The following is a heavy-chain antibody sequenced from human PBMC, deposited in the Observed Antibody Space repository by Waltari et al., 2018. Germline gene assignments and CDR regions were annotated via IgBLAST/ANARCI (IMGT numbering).Heavy chain of an antibody. CDR3: AHQKRPSIAARPHGMDV. D-gene: IGHD6-6*01. CDR1: GGSFSGYY. Sequence: QVQLQQWGAGLLKPSETLSLTCAVYGGSFSGYYWSWIRQPPGKGLEWMGEINHSGSTSHNPSLKSRGTRSVDTSKNQFSLKLSSVTAADTAVYYCAHQKRPSIAARPHGMDVWGQGTTVTVSS. J-gene: IGHJ6*02. V-gene: IGHV4-34*01. CDR2: INHSGST.